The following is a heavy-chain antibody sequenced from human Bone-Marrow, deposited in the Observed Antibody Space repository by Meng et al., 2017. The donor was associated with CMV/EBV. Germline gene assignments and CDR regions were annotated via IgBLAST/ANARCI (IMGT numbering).Heavy chain of an antibody. CDR2: IDPSGGRT. CDR1: GYTFSNYY. CDR3: ARDVIRGVITRPLHVGYYYYGMDV. V-gene: IGHV1-46*01. Sequence: ASVKVSCKASGYTFSNYYMNWVRQAPGQGLEWMGIIDPSGGRTRYAQRFQGRVTITADKSTSTAYMELSSLRSEDTAVYYCARDVIRGVITRPLHVGYYYYGMDVWGQGTTVTVSS. D-gene: IGHD3-10*01. J-gene: IGHJ6*02.